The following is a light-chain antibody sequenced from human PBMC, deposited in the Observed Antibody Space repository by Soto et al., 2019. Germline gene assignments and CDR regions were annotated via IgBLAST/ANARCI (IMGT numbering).Light chain of an antibody. CDR3: QQYGSSPLT. V-gene: IGKV3-20*01. Sequence: PGERATVSCRASQTVRGIYLAWYQQKPGQAPRLLIYRASIRATGIPDRFTGSGSGTDFTLTISRLEPEDFAVYYCQQYGSSPLTFGGGTKVDIK. CDR2: RAS. CDR1: QTVRGIY. J-gene: IGKJ4*01.